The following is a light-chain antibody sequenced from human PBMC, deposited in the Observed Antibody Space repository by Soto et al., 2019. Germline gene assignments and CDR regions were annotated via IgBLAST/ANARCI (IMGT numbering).Light chain of an antibody. CDR1: QSLVHSDGNTY. V-gene: IGKV2-30*02. J-gene: IGKJ2*01. Sequence: DVVMTQSPLSLPVTLGQPASISCRSSQSLVHSDGNTYLNWFQQRPGQAPRRLIYKVSKRDSGVPDRFSGSGAGTHFTLKISRVEAEDVGVYFCMQGSDWPPYNFGQGTKLEI. CDR3: MQGSDWPPYN. CDR2: KVS.